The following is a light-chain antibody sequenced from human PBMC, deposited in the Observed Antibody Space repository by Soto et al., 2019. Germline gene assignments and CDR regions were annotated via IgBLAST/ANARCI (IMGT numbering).Light chain of an antibody. Sequence: EIVLTQSPATLSLFPGERATLSCRASQNVSRDLAWYQQKPGQAPRLLIYDVSNRATGIPARFSGSGSGTDFTLTISSLEPEDFAVYYCQQRSNWPSTFDYGTKLEIK. J-gene: IGKJ2*01. CDR2: DVS. CDR1: QNVSRD. CDR3: QQRSNWPST. V-gene: IGKV3-11*01.